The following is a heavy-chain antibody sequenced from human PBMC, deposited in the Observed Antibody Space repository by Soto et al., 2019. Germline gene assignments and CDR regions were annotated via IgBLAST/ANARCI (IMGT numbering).Heavy chain of an antibody. CDR3: ARGYSTGYFDY. CDR1: GGTFSNYY. CDR2: IIPMFDTP. Sequence: QVQLVQSGAEVKKPGSSMKVSCKTSGGTFSNYYISWVRQAPGQGLEWMGDIIPMFDTPKYAQKFQGRVTITADESTSAVYMELSSLRAEDTAVYYCARGYSTGYFDYWGQGTLITVSS. D-gene: IGHD1-20*01. J-gene: IGHJ4*02. V-gene: IGHV1-69*01.